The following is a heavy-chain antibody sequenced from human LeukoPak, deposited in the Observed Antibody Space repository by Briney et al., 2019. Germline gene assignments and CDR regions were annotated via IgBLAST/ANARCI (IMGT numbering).Heavy chain of an antibody. CDR2: MNPNSGNT. CDR3: ARDWGYHYYYYMDV. J-gene: IGHJ6*03. Sequence: ASVKVSCKASGYTFSSYDINWVRQATGQGLEWMGWMNPNSGNTGYAQKFQGRVTITRNTSITTAYMELSNLRSEDTAVYYCARDWGYHYYYYMDVWGKGTTVTVSS. V-gene: IGHV1-8*03. CDR1: GYTFSSYD. D-gene: IGHD3-16*01.